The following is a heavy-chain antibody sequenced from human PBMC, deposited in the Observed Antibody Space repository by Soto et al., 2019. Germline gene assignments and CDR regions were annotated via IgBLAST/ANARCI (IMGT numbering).Heavy chain of an antibody. Sequence: SETLSLTCTVSGGSISSGGYYWSWIRQHPGKGLEWIGYIYYSGSTYYNPSLKSRVTISVGTSKNQFSLKLSSVTAADTAVYYCARGPVVTTSYYFEYWYQETLVTVSS. CDR3: ARGPVVTTSYYFEY. J-gene: IGHJ4*02. D-gene: IGHD2-15*01. CDR1: GGSISSGGYY. V-gene: IGHV4-31*03. CDR2: IYYSGST.